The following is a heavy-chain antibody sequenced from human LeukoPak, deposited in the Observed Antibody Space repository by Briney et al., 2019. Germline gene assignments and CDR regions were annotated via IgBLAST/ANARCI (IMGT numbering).Heavy chain of an antibody. Sequence: PSETLSLTCTVSGGSISSYYWSWIRQPAGKGLEWIGRIYTSGSTNYNPSLKSRVTMSVDTSKNQFSLKLSSVTAADTAVYYCARDIAVAALDAFDLWGPGTMVTVSS. V-gene: IGHV4-4*07. CDR1: GGSISSYY. CDR2: IYTSGST. J-gene: IGHJ3*01. D-gene: IGHD6-19*01. CDR3: ARDIAVAALDAFDL.